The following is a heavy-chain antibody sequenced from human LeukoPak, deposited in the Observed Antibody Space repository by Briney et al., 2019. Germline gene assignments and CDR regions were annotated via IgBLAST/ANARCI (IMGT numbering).Heavy chain of an antibody. J-gene: IGHJ6*03. D-gene: IGHD1-14*01. CDR1: GFSLSSYG. CDR3: AKDRPDWDYYYYYYMDV. Sequence: PGGSLRLSCAASGFSLSSYGMTWVRQAPGKGLEWVSTLSDSGGGTYYADSVNGRFTIPRDNSKNTLYLQMNSLRAEDTAVYYWAKDRPDWDYYYYYYMDVWGKGTTVTVSS. CDR2: LSDSGGGT. V-gene: IGHV3-23*01.